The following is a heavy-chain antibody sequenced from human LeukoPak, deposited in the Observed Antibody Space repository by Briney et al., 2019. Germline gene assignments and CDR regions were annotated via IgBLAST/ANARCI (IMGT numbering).Heavy chain of an antibody. J-gene: IGHJ5*02. Sequence: GESLKISCKGSGYSFTSYWIGWVRQMPGKGLEWMGIIYPGDSDTRYSPSFQGQVTISADKSISTAYLQWSSLKVSDTAMYYCARQAYYYGSGSYLWFDPWGQGTLVTVSS. CDR1: GYSFTSYW. V-gene: IGHV5-51*01. CDR3: ARQAYYYGSGSYLWFDP. D-gene: IGHD3-10*01. CDR2: IYPGDSDT.